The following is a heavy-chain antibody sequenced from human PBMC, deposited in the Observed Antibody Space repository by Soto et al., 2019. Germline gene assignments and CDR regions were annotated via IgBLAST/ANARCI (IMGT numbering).Heavy chain of an antibody. CDR3: ARHWKGYYDSSGYQYYGMDV. CDR1: GYSFTRYW. CDR2: IYPGDSDT. D-gene: IGHD3-22*01. Sequence: VESLTTSCKVSGYSFTRYWIVWVLQMPGKGLEWMGIIYPGDSDTRYSPSFQGQVTISADKSISTAYLQWSSLKASDTAMYYCARHWKGYYDSSGYQYYGMDVWGQGTTVTV. V-gene: IGHV5-51*01. J-gene: IGHJ6*02.